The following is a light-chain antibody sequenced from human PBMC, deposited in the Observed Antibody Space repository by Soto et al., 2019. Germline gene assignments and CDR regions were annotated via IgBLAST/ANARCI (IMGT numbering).Light chain of an antibody. J-gene: IGLJ1*01. CDR1: SSDVGGYNY. V-gene: IGLV2-8*01. CDR2: EVC. Sequence: QSALTQPPSASGSPGQSVTISCTGTSSDVGGYNYVSWYQQHPGKAPKLMIYEVCKRPSGVPDRFSGSKSGNTASLTVSGLQAEDEADSYCSSYAGSNNWNFGTGTKLTVL. CDR3: SSYAGSNNWN.